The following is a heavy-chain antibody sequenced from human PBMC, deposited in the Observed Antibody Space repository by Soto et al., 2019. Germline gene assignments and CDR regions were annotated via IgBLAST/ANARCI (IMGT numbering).Heavy chain of an antibody. J-gene: IGHJ5*02. CDR3: ARDLYDFWSGYSNWFDP. V-gene: IGHV1-18*01. CDR1: GYTFTSYG. CDR2: ISAYNGNT. D-gene: IGHD3-3*01. Sequence: ASVKVSCKASGYTFTSYGISWVRQAPGQGLEWMGWISAYNGNTNYAQKLQGRFTMTTDTSTSTAYMELRSLRSDDTAVYYCARDLYDFWSGYSNWFDPWGLGTLVTVSS.